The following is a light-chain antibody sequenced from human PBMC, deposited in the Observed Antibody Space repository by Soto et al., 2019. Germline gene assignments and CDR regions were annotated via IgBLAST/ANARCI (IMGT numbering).Light chain of an antibody. Sequence: DIQMTQSPSSLSASVGDRVTLTCRASQSISTYLNWYQQKPEKAPKLLIYAASSLHSGVPSRFSGSGSGTDFPLTITSLQPEDFATYYCQQSYTTPLTFGGGTKVEIK. V-gene: IGKV1-39*01. CDR3: QQSYTTPLT. CDR2: AAS. J-gene: IGKJ4*01. CDR1: QSISTY.